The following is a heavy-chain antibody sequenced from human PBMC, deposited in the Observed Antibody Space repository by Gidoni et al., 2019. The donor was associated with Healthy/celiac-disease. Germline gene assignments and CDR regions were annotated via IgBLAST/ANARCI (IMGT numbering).Heavy chain of an antibody. V-gene: IGHV4-38-2*02. D-gene: IGHD3-22*01. J-gene: IGHJ6*02. Sequence: QVQLQESGPGLVKPSETLSLTCTVSGYSIISGYYWGWIRQPPGKGLEWIGSSYHSGSTYYNPSLKSRVTISVDTSKNQFSLKLSSVTAADTAVYYCARAKGYYDSSGYKYGMDVWGQGTTVTVSS. CDR2: SYHSGST. CDR1: GYSIISGYY. CDR3: ARAKGYYDSSGYKYGMDV.